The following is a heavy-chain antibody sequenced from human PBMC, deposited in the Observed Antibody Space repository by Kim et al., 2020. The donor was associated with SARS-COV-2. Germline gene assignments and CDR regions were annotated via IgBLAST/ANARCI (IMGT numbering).Heavy chain of an antibody. V-gene: IGHV1-69*04. D-gene: IGHD5-12*01. CDR1: GGTFSSYA. CDR3: ARDRDVDLRINYYYGMDV. CDR2: IIPILGIA. Sequence: SVKVSCKASGGTFSSYAFSWVRQAPGQGLEWMGRIIPILGIANQAQKFQGRVTITADKSTSTAYMELRSLRSEDTAVYYCARDRDVDLRINYYYGMDVWGQGTTVTVSS. J-gene: IGHJ6*02.